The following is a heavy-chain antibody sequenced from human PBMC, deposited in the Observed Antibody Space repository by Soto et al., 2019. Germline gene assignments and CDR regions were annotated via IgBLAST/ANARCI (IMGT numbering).Heavy chain of an antibody. Sequence: LSLTCAVSGGSISSSNWWSWVRQPPGKGLEWIGEIYHSGSTNYNPSLKSRVTISVDKSKNQSSLKLSSVTAADTAVYYCARGFPKGLRAKGMDVWGQGTTVTVSS. V-gene: IGHV4-4*02. CDR1: GGSISSSNW. CDR2: IYHSGST. CDR3: ARGFPKGLRAKGMDV. J-gene: IGHJ6*02. D-gene: IGHD5-12*01.